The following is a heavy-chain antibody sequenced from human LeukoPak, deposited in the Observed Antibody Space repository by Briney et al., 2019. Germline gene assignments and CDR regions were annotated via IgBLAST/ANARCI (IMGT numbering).Heavy chain of an antibody. CDR3: ARDQLRSDPEYYYYGMDV. V-gene: IGHV1-46*01. CDR2: INPSGGST. D-gene: IGHD1-1*01. J-gene: IGHJ6*02. CDR1: GYTFTSYY. Sequence: ASVEVSCKASGYTFTSYYMHWVRQAPGQGLEWMGIINPSGGSTSYAQKSQGRVTMTRDTSTSTVYMELSSLRSEDTAVYYCARDQLRSDPEYYYYGMDVWGQGTTVTVSS.